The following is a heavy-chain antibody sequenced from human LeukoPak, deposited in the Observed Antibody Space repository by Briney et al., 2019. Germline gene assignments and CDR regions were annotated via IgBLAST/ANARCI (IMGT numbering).Heavy chain of an antibody. D-gene: IGHD3-22*01. V-gene: IGHV3-30*04. CDR1: GFIFSRFA. CDR2: ISYDGGTK. CDR3: ARDDSSGPLDAFDI. J-gene: IGHJ3*02. Sequence: GGSLRLSCAASGFIFSRFALNWVRQAPGKGLEWVSVISYDGGTKEFADSVKGRFTISRDNAKNSLYLQMNSLRAEDTAVYYCARDDSSGPLDAFDIWGQGTMVTVSS.